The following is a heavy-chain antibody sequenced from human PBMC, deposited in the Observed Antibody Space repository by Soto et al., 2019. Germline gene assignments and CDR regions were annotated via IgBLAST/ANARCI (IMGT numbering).Heavy chain of an antibody. CDR2: FDPEDGET. CDR1: GYTLTELS. D-gene: IGHD2-2*01. CDR3: ATADYCSSTSCYGGLLQNWFDP. J-gene: IGHJ5*02. Sequence: GASVKVSCKVSGYTLTELSMHWVRQAPGKGLEWMGGFDPEDGETIYAQKFQGRVTMTEDTSTDTAYMELSSLRSEDTAVYYCATADYCSSTSCYGGLLQNWFDPWGQGTLVTVSS. V-gene: IGHV1-24*01.